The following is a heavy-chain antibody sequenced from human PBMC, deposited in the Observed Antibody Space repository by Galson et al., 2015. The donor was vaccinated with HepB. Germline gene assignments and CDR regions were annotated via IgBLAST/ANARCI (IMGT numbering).Heavy chain of an antibody. V-gene: IGHV1-69*02. J-gene: IGHJ4*02. CDR1: GGSFSSFT. Sequence: SVKVSCKASGGSFSSFTISWVRQAPGQGLEWMGRIIPLFGRSVYAQNFQDRVAITADKSTNTVYMELSSLRSEDTAVYYCAFSWMYYRENFDSWCQGTLVTVSS. CDR2: IIPLFGRS. D-gene: IGHD2-8*01. CDR3: AFSWMYYRENFDS.